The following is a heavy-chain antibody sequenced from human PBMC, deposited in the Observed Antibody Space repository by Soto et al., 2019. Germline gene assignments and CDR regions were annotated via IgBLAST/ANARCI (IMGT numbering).Heavy chain of an antibody. V-gene: IGHV3-30*18. J-gene: IGHJ3*02. CDR1: GFTFSSYG. D-gene: IGHD5-12*01. CDR3: AKVGEYSGYDSGGDAFDI. Sequence: GGSLRLSCAASGFTFSSYGMHWVRQAPGKGLEWVAVISYDGSNKYYADSVKGRFTTSRDNSKNTLYLQMNSLRAEDTAVYYCAKVGEYSGYDSGGDAFDIWGQGTMVTVSS. CDR2: ISYDGSNK.